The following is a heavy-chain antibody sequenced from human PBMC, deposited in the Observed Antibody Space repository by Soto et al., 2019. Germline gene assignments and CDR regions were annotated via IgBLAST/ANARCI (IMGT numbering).Heavy chain of an antibody. CDR3: GREGKPLLRELVGWFDP. Sequence: WASVKVSCKASGYTFTTHAIYWVRQAPGQRPEWMGWINPANGNTKYSPKFQDRLRITTDTSANTAYMELRSLQSEDTALYFCGREGKPLLRELVGWFDPWGPGTLVTVSS. V-gene: IGHV1-3*01. J-gene: IGHJ5*02. CDR1: GYTFTTHA. D-gene: IGHD1-26*01. CDR2: INPANGNT.